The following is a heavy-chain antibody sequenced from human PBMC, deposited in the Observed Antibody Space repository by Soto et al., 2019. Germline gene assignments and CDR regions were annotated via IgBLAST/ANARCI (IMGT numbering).Heavy chain of an antibody. CDR2: IYYSGST. Sequence: VSGGTTSSGARSWIRQPPGKGLEWIGYIYYSGSTNYNPSLKSRVTMSVDTSKNQFSLNLSSVTAADTAVYYCSSKTITIFGVTFYHWGQGALVTVSS. V-gene: IGHV4-59*01. CDR1: GGTTSSGA. J-gene: IGHJ4*02. CDR3: SSKTITIFGVTFYH. D-gene: IGHD3-3*01.